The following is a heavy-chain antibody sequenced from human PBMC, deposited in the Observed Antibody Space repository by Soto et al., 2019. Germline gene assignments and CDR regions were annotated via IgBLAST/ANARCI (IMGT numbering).Heavy chain of an antibody. D-gene: IGHD3-3*01. CDR2: ISSGASNM. CDR1: GFAFSGFE. CDR3: ARDPNYDFWSGYRNKEGTYGMDV. V-gene: IGHV3-48*03. Sequence: GGSLRLSCAASGFAFSGFEMNWVRQAPGKGLEWVSYISSGASNMYYADSVKGRFTISRDNAQSSLYLQMNSLRVEDTAVYYCARDPNYDFWSGYRNKEGTYGMDVWGQGITVTVSS. J-gene: IGHJ6*02.